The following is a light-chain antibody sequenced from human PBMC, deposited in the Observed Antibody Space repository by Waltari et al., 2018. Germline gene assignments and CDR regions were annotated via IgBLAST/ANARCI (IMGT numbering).Light chain of an antibody. CDR3: QQYNSYVLT. Sequence: DIQMTQSPSTLSASVGDRVTITCRASQSISSWLAWYQQKPGKAPKLLIYKASTLASGVPSRFSCSGSGTEFTLTISSLQPDDFATYYCQQYNSYVLTFGGGTKVEIK. CDR2: KAS. CDR1: QSISSW. J-gene: IGKJ4*01. V-gene: IGKV1-5*03.